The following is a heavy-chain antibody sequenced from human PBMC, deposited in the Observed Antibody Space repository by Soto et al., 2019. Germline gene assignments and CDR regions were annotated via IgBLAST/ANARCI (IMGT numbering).Heavy chain of an antibody. CDR3: ARGYCTTNICDPWFDP. Sequence: LKISCTGVGYSFTSYWIGWVRQMPGKGLEWMGIIYPGDSDTRYSPSFQGQVTISADKSISTVYLQWSSLKASDTAMYYCARGYCTTNICDPWFDPWGQGTLVTVSS. CDR1: GYSFTSYW. J-gene: IGHJ5*02. V-gene: IGHV5-51*01. CDR2: IYPGDSDT. D-gene: IGHD2-8*01.